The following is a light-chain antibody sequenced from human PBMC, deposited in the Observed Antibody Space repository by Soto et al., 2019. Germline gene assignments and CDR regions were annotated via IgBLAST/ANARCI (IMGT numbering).Light chain of an antibody. V-gene: IGKV1-5*01. CDR3: QQYNTFWT. J-gene: IGKJ1*01. CDR1: QSISSW. CDR2: DAS. Sequence: DIQMTQSPSTLSASVGDRVTITCRASQSISSWLAWYQQKLGKAPKLLIYDASSLESGVPSRFSGSRSGTEFTLTISSLQPDDFATYYCQQYNTFWTFGQGDQGGY.